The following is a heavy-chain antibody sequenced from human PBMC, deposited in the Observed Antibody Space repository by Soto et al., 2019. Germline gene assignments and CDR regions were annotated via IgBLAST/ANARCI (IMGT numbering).Heavy chain of an antibody. CDR1: GASMSSGGYY. CDR3: AGDCRNNFFDP. V-gene: IGHV4-31*01. CDR2: IYYSGST. Sequence: QVQLQESGPGLVKPSQTLSLTCTVSGASMSSGGYYWTWIRQSPGKGLEWIGYIYYSGSTYYNPSLEGQVAITLDTSRRQFSLTLHSVTAADTAIYYWAGDCRNNFFDPWGQGTLVTVSS. J-gene: IGHJ5*02.